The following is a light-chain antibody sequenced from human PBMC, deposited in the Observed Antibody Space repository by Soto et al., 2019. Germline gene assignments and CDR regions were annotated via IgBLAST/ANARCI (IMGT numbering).Light chain of an antibody. V-gene: IGKV1-5*03. Sequence: DIQMTQSPSSLSASVGDTVTITCRASQSISDWLAWYQQKPGKAPKLLIYKASSLESGVPSRFSGSGSGTEFTLTISSLQPDDFATYYRQQYNNLWTFGQGTKVDIK. CDR3: QQYNNLWT. CDR2: KAS. CDR1: QSISDW. J-gene: IGKJ1*01.